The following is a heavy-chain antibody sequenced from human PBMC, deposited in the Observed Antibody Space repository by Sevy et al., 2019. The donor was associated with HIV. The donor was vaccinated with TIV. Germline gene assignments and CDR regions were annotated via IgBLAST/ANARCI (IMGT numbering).Heavy chain of an antibody. CDR3: ARDRGRYYYGSGRQDNWFDP. CDR1: GGSISSGDYY. D-gene: IGHD3-10*01. J-gene: IGHJ5*02. CDR2: IYYSGST. V-gene: IGHV4-30-4*01. Sequence: SETLSLTCTVSGGSISSGDYYWSWIRQPPGKGLEWIGYIYYSGSTYYNPSLKSRVTISVDTSKNQFSLKLSSVTAADTAVYYCARDRGRYYYGSGRQDNWFDPWGQGTLVTVSS.